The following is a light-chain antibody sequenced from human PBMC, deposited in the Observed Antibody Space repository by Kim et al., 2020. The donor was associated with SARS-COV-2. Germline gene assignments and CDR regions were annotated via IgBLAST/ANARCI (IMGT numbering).Light chain of an antibody. CDR1: SLRSYY. CDR2: GKN. V-gene: IGLV3-19*01. J-gene: IGLJ2*01. CDR3: NSRDSSGNLVV. Sequence: LGQTVRITCQGDSLRSYYASWYQQKPGQAPVLVIYGKNNRPSGIPDRFSGSSSGNTASLTITGAQAEDEADYYCNSRDSSGNLVVFGGGTQLTV.